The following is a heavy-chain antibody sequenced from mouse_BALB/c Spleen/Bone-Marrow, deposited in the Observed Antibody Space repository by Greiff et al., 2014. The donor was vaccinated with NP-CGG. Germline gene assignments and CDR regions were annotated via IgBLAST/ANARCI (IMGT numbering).Heavy chain of an antibody. J-gene: IGHJ4*01. V-gene: IGHV1-80*01. CDR3: ARGVPMGY. Sequence: VQLQQSGAELVRPGSSVKISCKASGYAFSSYWMNWVKQRPGQGLEWIGQIYPGDGDTNYNGKFKGKATLTADKSSSTAYMQLSSLASEDSAVYFCARGVPMGYWGQGTSVTVSS. CDR1: GYAFSSYW. CDR2: IYPGDGDT.